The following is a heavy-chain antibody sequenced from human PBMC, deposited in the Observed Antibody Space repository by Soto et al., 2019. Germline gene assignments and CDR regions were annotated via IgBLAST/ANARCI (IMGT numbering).Heavy chain of an antibody. Sequence: SETLSLTCAVYGGSFSGYHWSWIRQPPGKGLEWIGEINHSGSTNYNPSLKSRVTISVDTSKNQFSLKLSSVTAADTAVYYCARGRSSSTTFKTGIDPWGQGTLVTVSS. CDR1: GGSFSGYH. V-gene: IGHV4-34*01. J-gene: IGHJ5*02. CDR2: INHSGST. CDR3: ARGRSSSTTFKTGIDP. D-gene: IGHD3-16*01.